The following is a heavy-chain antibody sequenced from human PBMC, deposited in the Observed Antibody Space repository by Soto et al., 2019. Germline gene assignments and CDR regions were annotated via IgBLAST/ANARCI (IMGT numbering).Heavy chain of an antibody. D-gene: IGHD3-3*01. V-gene: IGHV3-23*01. CDR1: GFTFSSYA. J-gene: IGHJ3*02. Sequence: GGSLRLSCAASGFTFSSYAMSWVRQAPGKGLEWVSAISGSGGSTYYADSVKGRFTMFRDNSKNTLYLQMNSLRAEDTAVYYCAKEYYDFIGYSAFDIWGQGTMVTVSS. CDR2: ISGSGGST. CDR3: AKEYYDFIGYSAFDI.